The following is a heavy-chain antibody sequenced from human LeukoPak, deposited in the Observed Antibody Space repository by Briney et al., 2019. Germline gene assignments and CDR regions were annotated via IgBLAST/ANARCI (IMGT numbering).Heavy chain of an antibody. CDR3: ARHYVVIPAGRRDYYHYGMDV. V-gene: IGHV4-59*08. Sequence: SETLSLTCTVSGGSINSYYWSWIRQPPGKGLEWLGYIYYSGSTNYNPSLKSRVTISVDTSKTQFSLKLTSVTAADTAVYYCARHYVVIPAGRRDYYHYGMDVWGLGTTVTVSS. J-gene: IGHJ6*02. D-gene: IGHD2-2*01. CDR2: IYYSGST. CDR1: GGSINSYY.